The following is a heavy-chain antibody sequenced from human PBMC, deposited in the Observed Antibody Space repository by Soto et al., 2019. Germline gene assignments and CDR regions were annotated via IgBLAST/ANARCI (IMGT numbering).Heavy chain of an antibody. Sequence: PSVKVSCKASGFTFTSSAVQWVRQARGQRLEWIGWIVVGSSNTNYAQKFQERVTITRDMSTSTAYMELSSLRSEDTAVYYCAARTHYYYGMDVWGQGTTVTVSS. CDR3: AARTHYYYGMDV. J-gene: IGHJ6*02. V-gene: IGHV1-58*01. CDR1: GFTFTSSA. CDR2: IVVGSSNT.